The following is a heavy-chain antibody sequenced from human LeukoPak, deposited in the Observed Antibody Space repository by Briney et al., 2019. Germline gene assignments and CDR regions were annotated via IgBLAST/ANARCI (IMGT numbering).Heavy chain of an antibody. CDR1: GFSFTGYY. CDR2: FNLNTGGT. V-gene: IGHV1-2*02. D-gene: IGHD4/OR15-4a*01. J-gene: IGHJ4*02. CDR3: ARDLGNPSANYRDY. Sequence: GASVKVSCKASGFSFTGYYLHWVRQGPGQGFEWMGWFNLNTGGTNYEQKFQGRVTMTSDTSISTAYVELRNLTSEDTALYYCARDLGNPSANYRDYWGQGTLVTVSS.